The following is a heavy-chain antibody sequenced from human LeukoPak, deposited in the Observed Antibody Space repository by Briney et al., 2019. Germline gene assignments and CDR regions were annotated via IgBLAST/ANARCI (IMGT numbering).Heavy chain of an antibody. CDR3: ARGGKQDI. J-gene: IGHJ3*02. CDR2: IRYDGINK. CDR1: GFTFSSYG. D-gene: IGHD1-26*01. Sequence: GGSLRLSCAASGFTFSSYGMHWVRQAPGKGLEWVAFIRYDGINKYYADSVKGRFTTPRDNSKNTLYLQMNSLRAEDTAVYYCARGGKQDIWGQGTMVTVSS. V-gene: IGHV3-30*02.